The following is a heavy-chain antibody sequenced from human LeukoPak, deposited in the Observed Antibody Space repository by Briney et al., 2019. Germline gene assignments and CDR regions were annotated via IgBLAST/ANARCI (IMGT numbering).Heavy chain of an antibody. Sequence: GGSLRLSCAASGFIFSSYRMSWVRQAPGKGLEWVANIKEDGSEKYYVDSVKGRFTISRDNAKNSLYLQMNSLRAEDTAVYYCARVSIDCSGGSCYHRPDYWGQGTLVTVSS. D-gene: IGHD2-15*01. V-gene: IGHV3-7*03. CDR2: IKEDGSEK. CDR3: ARVSIDCSGGSCYHRPDY. J-gene: IGHJ4*02. CDR1: GFIFSSYR.